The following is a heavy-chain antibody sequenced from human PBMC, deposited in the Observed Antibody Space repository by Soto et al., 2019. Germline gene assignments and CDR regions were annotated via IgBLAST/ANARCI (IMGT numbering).Heavy chain of an antibody. CDR2: ISSSSSYI. D-gene: IGHD6-6*01. CDR1: GFTFSSYS. V-gene: IGHV3-21*01. Sequence: EVLLVESGGGLVKPGGSLRLSCAASGFTFSSYSMNWVRQAPGKGLEWVSSISSSSSYIYYADSVKGRFTISRDNAKNSLYLQMNSLRAEDTAVYYCARAGADMAARWFDPWGQGTLVTVSS. CDR3: ARAGADMAARWFDP. J-gene: IGHJ5*02.